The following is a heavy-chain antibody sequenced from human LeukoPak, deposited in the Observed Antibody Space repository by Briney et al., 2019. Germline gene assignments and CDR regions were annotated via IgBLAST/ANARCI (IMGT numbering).Heavy chain of an antibody. J-gene: IGHJ4*02. V-gene: IGHV3-48*03. Sequence: QLGGSLRLSCAASGFTFSSYEMNWVRQGPGKGLEWVSYISSSGSTKYYADSVKGRFTISRDNAKKSLYLQMNSLRAEDTAIYYCARGWGEGGQGTLVTVSS. D-gene: IGHD3-10*01. CDR3: ARGWGE. CDR2: ISSSGSTK. CDR1: GFTFSSYE.